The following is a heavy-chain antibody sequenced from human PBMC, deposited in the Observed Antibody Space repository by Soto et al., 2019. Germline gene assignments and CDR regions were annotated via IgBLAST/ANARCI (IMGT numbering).Heavy chain of an antibody. CDR2: IIPMFGTA. CDR1: GGTFSTYA. D-gene: IGHD5-12*01. CDR3: ASGIQRWLRRINNGYSG. J-gene: IGHJ4*02. Sequence: QVQLVQSGAEVKKPESSVKVSCKAPGGTFSTYAISWVRQAPGQGLEWMGGIIPMFGTANYAQRFQDRGTFTADESTNTVYMELSSLRSEDTAVYFCASGIQRWLRRINNGYSGWGQGTLVTVSS. V-gene: IGHV1-69*12.